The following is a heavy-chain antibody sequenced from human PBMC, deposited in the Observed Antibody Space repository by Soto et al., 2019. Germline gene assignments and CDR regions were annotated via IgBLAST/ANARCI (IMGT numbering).Heavy chain of an antibody. J-gene: IGHJ3*02. Sequence: PGGSLRLSCAASGFTFSSYAMKWVRQAPGKGLEWVSLIGESGASTYYADSVKGRFTISRDNSKNTLYLQMNSLRAEDTAVYYCAKVFGYCSGGSCHGNDAFDIWGQGTMVTVSS. CDR1: GFTFSSYA. CDR2: IGESGAST. V-gene: IGHV3-23*01. D-gene: IGHD2-15*01. CDR3: AKVFGYCSGGSCHGNDAFDI.